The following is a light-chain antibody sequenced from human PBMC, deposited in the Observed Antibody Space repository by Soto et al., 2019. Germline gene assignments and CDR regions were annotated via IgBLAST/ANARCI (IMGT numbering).Light chain of an antibody. CDR3: QQSDRTPHT. CDR1: QSISSY. V-gene: IGKV1-39*01. CDR2: AAS. Sequence: DIQMTQSPSSLSASVGDRVTITCRASQSISSYLHWYQQKPGKAPKLLIYAASSLQSGVPSRFSGSGSGTDFTLTISSLQPEDFATYGCQQSDRTPHTFGQGTKLQIK. J-gene: IGKJ2*01.